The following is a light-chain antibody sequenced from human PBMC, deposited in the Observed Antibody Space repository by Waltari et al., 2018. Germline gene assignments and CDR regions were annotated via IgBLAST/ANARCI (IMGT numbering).Light chain of an antibody. CDR1: QSLLHSEGYTF. CDR2: WGS. Sequence: IVMTPSPLSLSVTPGEPASISCRSSQSLLHSEGYTFFDWYLQKPGQSPQLLIYWGSYRASGVPDRFSGSRSGTDFTLKISRVEAEDVGVYYCMQGLQTPYTFGQGTELEIK. CDR3: MQGLQTPYT. J-gene: IGKJ2*01. V-gene: IGKV2-28*01.